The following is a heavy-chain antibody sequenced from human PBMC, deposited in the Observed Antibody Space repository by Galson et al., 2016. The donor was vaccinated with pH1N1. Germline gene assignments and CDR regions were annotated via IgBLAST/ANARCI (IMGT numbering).Heavy chain of an antibody. D-gene: IGHD6-19*01. CDR3: ARHSPGRAVGVFDC. CDR2: TYYRSKWFY. J-gene: IGHJ4*02. Sequence: CAISGDSVSSNSAAWNWIRQSPSRGLEWLGRTYYRSKWFYNYAVSVQGRITINPDTSKNQFSLQLNSVTPEDTAVYYCARHSPGRAVGVFDCWGQGILVTVSS. CDR1: GDSVSSNSAA. V-gene: IGHV6-1*01.